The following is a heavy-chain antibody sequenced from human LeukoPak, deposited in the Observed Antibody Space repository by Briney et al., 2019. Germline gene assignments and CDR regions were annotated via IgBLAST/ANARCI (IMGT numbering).Heavy chain of an antibody. CDR3: ARMRGGGIGYSNYMDV. D-gene: IGHD2-15*01. J-gene: IGHJ6*03. V-gene: IGHV4-34*01. CDR1: GGSFSDYF. Sequence: PSETLSLTCAVFGGSFSDYFWSWIRQPPGKGLEWIGEIDHSGGTNYNPSLKSRVTISVDTSKNQFSLKVTSVTAADAAVYYCARMRGGGIGYSNYMDVWGEGTTVIVSS. CDR2: IDHSGGT.